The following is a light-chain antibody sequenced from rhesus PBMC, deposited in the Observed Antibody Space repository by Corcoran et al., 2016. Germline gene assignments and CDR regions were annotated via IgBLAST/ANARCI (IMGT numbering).Light chain of an antibody. CDR2: RTS. J-gene: IGKJ1*01. CDR1: SSVSTN. CDR3: QQRNYNPPWT. V-gene: IGKV3-24*01. Sequence: EIVLTQSPTSMAVSQGERVTISCTASSSVSTNYLHWYQKKQGFPPLLLVYRTSTLASGVPARCSGSGSGTSYTITISSMMAEDAANYYCQQRNYNPPWTFGQGTRVEIK.